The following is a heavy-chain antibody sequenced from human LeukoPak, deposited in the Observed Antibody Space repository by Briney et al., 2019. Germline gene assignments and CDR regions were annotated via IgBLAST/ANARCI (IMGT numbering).Heavy chain of an antibody. D-gene: IGHD3-16*01. J-gene: IGHJ4*02. Sequence: GASVKVSCKASGGTFSSYAISWVRQAPGQGLEWMGGIIPIFGTANYAQKFQGRVTITADESTSTAYVELSSLRSEDTAVYYCASPHRGKRYSGGFDYWGQGTLVTVSS. CDR1: GGTFSSYA. CDR3: ASPHRGKRYSGGFDY. CDR2: IIPIFGTA. V-gene: IGHV1-69*13.